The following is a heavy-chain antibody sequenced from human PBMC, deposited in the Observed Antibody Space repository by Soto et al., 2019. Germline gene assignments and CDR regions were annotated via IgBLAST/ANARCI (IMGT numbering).Heavy chain of an antibody. CDR1: GYTFTGHY. J-gene: IGHJ4*02. D-gene: IGHD1-26*01. CDR2: IGPETGAT. V-gene: IGHV1-2*02. Sequence: ASVKVSFKASGYTFTGHYIHWVRQAPEQGPEWMGEIGPETGATRYAQKFQGRVTMTRDMSITTVYMELNNLSPDDTAVYYCGRGRSGQIVVFYWGQGTPVTVSS. CDR3: GRGRSGQIVVFY.